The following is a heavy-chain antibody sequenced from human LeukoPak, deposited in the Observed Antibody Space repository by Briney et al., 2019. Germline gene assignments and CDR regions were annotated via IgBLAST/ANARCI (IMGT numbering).Heavy chain of an antibody. J-gene: IGHJ4*02. Sequence: ASVNVSCKVSGYTLTELSMHWVRQAPGKGLEWMGGFDPEDGETIYAQKFQGRVTMTEDTSTDTAYMELSRLRSDDTAVYYCARGSRMYSSSWPFDYWGQGTLVTVSS. V-gene: IGHV1-24*01. D-gene: IGHD6-13*01. CDR1: GYTLTELS. CDR2: FDPEDGET. CDR3: ARGSRMYSSSWPFDY.